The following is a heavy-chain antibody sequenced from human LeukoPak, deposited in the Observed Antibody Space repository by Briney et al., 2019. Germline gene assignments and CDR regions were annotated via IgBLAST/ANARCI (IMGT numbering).Heavy chain of an antibody. D-gene: IGHD3-10*01. Sequence: SGGSLRLSCAASGFTFSSYAMSWVRQAPGKGLEWVSAISGSGGSTYYADSVKGRFTIFRDNSKNTLYLQMNSLRAEDTAVYYCAKGRAFGDPYYFDYWGQGTLVTVSS. CDR3: AKGRAFGDPYYFDY. CDR1: GFTFSSYA. J-gene: IGHJ4*02. V-gene: IGHV3-23*01. CDR2: ISGSGGST.